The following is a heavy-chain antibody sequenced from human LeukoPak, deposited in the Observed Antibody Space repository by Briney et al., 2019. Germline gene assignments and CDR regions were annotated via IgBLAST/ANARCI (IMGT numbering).Heavy chain of an antibody. CDR1: GGSISSGGYY. J-gene: IGHJ2*01. CDR2: IYHSGST. D-gene: IGHD2-15*01. CDR3: ASSPVVSIQLIDWYFDL. V-gene: IGHV4-30-2*01. Sequence: SETLSLTCTVSGGSISSGGYYWSWIRQPPGKGLEWIGYIYHSGSTYYNPSLKSRVTISVDRSKNQFSLKLSSVTAADTAVYYCASSPVVSIQLIDWYFDLWGRGTLVTVSS.